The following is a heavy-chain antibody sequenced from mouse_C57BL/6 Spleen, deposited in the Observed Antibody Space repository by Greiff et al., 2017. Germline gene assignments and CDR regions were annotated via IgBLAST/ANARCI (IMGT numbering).Heavy chain of an antibody. CDR1: GFTFSDYG. V-gene: IGHV5-17*01. D-gene: IGHD3-2*02. CDR2: ISSGSSTI. CDR3: ARRLWYCDV. J-gene: IGHJ1*03. Sequence: DVTLVESGGGLVKPGGSLKLSCAASGFTFSDYGMHWVRQAPEKGLEWVAYISSGSSTIYYADTVQGRFTISRDNAKNTLFLQMTSRRSEDTAMYYCARRLWYCDVWGTGTTVTVSS.